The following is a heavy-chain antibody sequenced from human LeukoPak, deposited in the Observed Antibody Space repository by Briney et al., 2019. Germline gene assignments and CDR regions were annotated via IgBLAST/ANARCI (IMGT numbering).Heavy chain of an antibody. CDR1: GGTFSSYA. D-gene: IGHD1-14*01. Sequence: ASVKVSCKASGGTFSSYAISWGRQAPGQGLEWRGGIIPIFGTANYAQKFEGRVTITTDESTSTAYMELSSLRSEDTAVYYCARGYSGIKGYYYYMDVWGKGTTVTVSS. V-gene: IGHV1-69*05. CDR2: IIPIFGTA. J-gene: IGHJ6*03. CDR3: ARGYSGIKGYYYYMDV.